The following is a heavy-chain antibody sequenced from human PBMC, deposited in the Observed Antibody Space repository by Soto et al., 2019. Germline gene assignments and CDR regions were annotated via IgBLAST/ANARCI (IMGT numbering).Heavy chain of an antibody. V-gene: IGHV4-59*11. J-gene: IGHJ5*02. CDR1: CASISNHY. CDR2: MSNTGIP. D-gene: IGHD2-21*01. CDR3: ARESGFCGPRCYRNNWFDP. Sequence: PSETLSLTCSVSCASISNHYWSWMRQSPGKGLEWIGLMSNTGIPTYNPSLQGRVNISPDTSNNRISLRLSSVTAADTAVYYCARESGFCGPRCYRNNWFDPWGQGILVTVSS.